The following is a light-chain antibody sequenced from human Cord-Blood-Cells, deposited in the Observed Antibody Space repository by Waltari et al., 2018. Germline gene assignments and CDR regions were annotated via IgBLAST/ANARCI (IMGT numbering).Light chain of an antibody. CDR3: QQYNNWPRT. CDR1: QSVSSN. Sequence: EIVMTQPPDTLSVSPGERATLSCRASQSVSSNLAWYQQKPGQAPSLPIYGASTRATGIPARFSGSGSGTEFTLTISRLQSEDFAVYYCQQYNNWPRTFGQGTKVEIK. V-gene: IGKV3-15*01. CDR2: GAS. J-gene: IGKJ1*01.